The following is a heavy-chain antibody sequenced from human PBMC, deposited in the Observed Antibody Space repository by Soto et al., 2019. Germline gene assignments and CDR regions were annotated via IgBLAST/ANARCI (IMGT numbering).Heavy chain of an antibody. Sequence: GGSLRLSCAASGFTFSSYSMNWVRQAPGKGLEWVSYISSSSSTIYYANSVKGRFTISRENAKNSLYLQMNSLRAEDTAVYYSARDRYRARWEPVARTAAGDAFDIWGQGTMVTVSS. J-gene: IGHJ3*02. V-gene: IGHV3-48*01. D-gene: IGHD6-13*01. CDR2: ISSSSSTI. CDR1: GFTFSSYS. CDR3: ARDRYRARWEPVARTAAGDAFDI.